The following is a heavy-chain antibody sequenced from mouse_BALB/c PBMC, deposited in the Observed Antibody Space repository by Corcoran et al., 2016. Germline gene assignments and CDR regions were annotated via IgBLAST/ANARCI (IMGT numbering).Heavy chain of an antibody. Sequence: QIQLVQSGPERKKPGATVKISCKASGYTFTNYGMNWVKQAPGKGLKWMGWINTYTGEPTYADDFKGRFAFSLETSASTAYLQINNLKNEDTATYFCAREPYAMDYWGQGTSVTVSS. CDR3: AREPYAMDY. CDR2: INTYTGEP. J-gene: IGHJ4*01. CDR1: GYTFTNYG. V-gene: IGHV9-3-1*01.